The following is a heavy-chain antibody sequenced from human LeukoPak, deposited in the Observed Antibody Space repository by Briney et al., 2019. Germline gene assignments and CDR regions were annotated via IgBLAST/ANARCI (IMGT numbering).Heavy chain of an antibody. J-gene: IGHJ6*02. CDR2: IIPIFGTA. D-gene: IGHD3-22*01. Sequence: EASVKVSCKASGYTFTSYYMHWVRQAPGQGLEWMGGIIPIFGTANYAQKFQGRVTITADESTSTAYMELSSLRSEDTAVYYCARSGHDYYDSSGYYPYYYYGMDVWGQRTTVTVSS. CDR3: ARSGHDYYDSSGYYPYYYYGMDV. V-gene: IGHV1-69*13. CDR1: GYTFTSYY.